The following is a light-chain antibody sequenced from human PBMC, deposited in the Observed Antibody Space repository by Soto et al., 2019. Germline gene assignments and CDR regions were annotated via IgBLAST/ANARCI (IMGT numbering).Light chain of an antibody. CDR2: DAS. CDR3: QQHISWPLT. V-gene: IGKV3-11*01. J-gene: IGKJ4*01. CDR1: QSVTNS. Sequence: EIVLTQSPATLSLSPGERATLSCRASQSVTNSLAWYQQKPGQAPRLLVYDASNRATGIPTRFSGSGSGTDFTLTISNLEPEDFAVYYCQQHISWPLTFGGGTKVENK.